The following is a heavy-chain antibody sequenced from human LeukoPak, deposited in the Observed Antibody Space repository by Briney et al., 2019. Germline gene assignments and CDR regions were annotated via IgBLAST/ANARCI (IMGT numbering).Heavy chain of an antibody. D-gene: IGHD3-16*01. CDR2: IRGKAYGGTT. Sequence: GGSLRLSCTASGFTFGDYAMSWVRQAPGKGLEWVGFIRGKAYGGTTEYAASVKGRFTISRDDSKSIAYLQMNSLKTEDTAVYYCTRKGGPTLDYWGQGTLVTVSS. CDR3: TRKGGPTLDY. V-gene: IGHV3-49*04. CDR1: GFTFGDYA. J-gene: IGHJ4*02.